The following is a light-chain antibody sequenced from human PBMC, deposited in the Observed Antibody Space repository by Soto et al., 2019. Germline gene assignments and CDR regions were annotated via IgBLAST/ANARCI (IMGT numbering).Light chain of an antibody. CDR3: QHYNSYSEA. V-gene: IGKV1-5*03. CDR1: QTMSSG. CDR2: KAS. Sequence: DIQMTQTRYTLSGSVGDRVTMTFRARQTMSSGLAWYQQKPGKAPKLLIYKASTLKSGVPSRFSGSGSGTEFTLTICCLQPDDFATYYCQHYNSYSEAFAQGTKVDI. J-gene: IGKJ1*01.